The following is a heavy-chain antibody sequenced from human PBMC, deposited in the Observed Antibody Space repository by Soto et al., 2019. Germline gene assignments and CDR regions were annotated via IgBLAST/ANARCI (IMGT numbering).Heavy chain of an antibody. CDR3: ARGGGHNLEY. CDR1: GFTFSGYW. CDR2: LNNDGSQT. D-gene: IGHD1-1*01. J-gene: IGHJ4*02. Sequence: VQLAESGGTLVQPGGSLRLSCAVSGFTFSGYWMSWVRQAPGKGLEWVAILNNDGSQTNYVDSVRGRFSISRDNTKNSLYLQMNSLRVEDTAVYFCARGGGHNLEYWGQGALVTVYS. V-gene: IGHV3-7*04.